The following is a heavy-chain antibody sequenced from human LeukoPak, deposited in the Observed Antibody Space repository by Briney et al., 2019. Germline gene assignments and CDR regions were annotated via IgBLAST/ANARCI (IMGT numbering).Heavy chain of an antibody. J-gene: IGHJ5*02. D-gene: IGHD6-13*01. CDR2: INPNSGAT. Sequence: ASMKVSCTASGYAFTGYYMHWVRQAPGQGLEWMGWINPNSGATDYAQKFQGRVTMTRDTSVNTAYMELSRLTSDDTAVYYCARDPAAAAYNWFDPWGQGTLVTVSS. V-gene: IGHV1-2*02. CDR3: ARDPAAAAYNWFDP. CDR1: GYAFTGYY.